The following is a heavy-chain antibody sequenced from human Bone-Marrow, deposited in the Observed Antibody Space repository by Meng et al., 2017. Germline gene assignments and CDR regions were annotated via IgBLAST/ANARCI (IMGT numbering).Heavy chain of an antibody. Sequence: QVQLGESGGGVVQPGRSLRLSCTASGFTFNKYGIHWVRQTPGKGLGWVAVISYDGNDKYYTDAVKGRFTISRDNSKNTLDLQMNSLRNEDTAVYYCAGVLRFRNWFDPWGQGTLVTVSS. CDR3: AGVLRFRNWFDP. CDR1: GFTFNKYG. V-gene: IGHV3-30*03. J-gene: IGHJ5*02. D-gene: IGHD4-17*01. CDR2: ISYDGNDK.